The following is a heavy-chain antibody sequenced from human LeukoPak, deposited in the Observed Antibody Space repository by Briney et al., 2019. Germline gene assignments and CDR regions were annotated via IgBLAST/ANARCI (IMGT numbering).Heavy chain of an antibody. CDR3: ARVYGYDYGMDV. CDR2: IYYSGST. Sequence: PSETLSLTCTVPGGSVSSGSYYWSWIRQPPGKGLEWIGYIYYSGSTNYNPSLKSRVTISVDTSKNQFSLKLSSVTAADTAVYYCARVYGYDYGMDVWGQGTTVTVSS. V-gene: IGHV4-61*01. D-gene: IGHD3-16*01. CDR1: GGSVSSGSYY. J-gene: IGHJ6*02.